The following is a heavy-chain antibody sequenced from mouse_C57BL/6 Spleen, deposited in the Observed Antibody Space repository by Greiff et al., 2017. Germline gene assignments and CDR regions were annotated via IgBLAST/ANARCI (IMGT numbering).Heavy chain of an antibody. V-gene: IGHV2-6-1*01. Sequence: VKVVESGPGLVAPSQTLSITCTVSGFSLTSYGVHWVRQPPGQGLEWLVVIWSAGSTTYNSALKSRLSTSKDNSKSQGFLKMNSRQTDDTAMYYCARHAPSGAMDYGGQGTSVTVSS. CDR2: IWSAGST. CDR3: ARHAPSGAMDY. CDR1: GFSLTSYG. J-gene: IGHJ4*01.